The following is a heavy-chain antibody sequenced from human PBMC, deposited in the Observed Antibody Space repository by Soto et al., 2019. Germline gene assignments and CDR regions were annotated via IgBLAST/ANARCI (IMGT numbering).Heavy chain of an antibody. V-gene: IGHV4-39*01. CDR1: GGSISSSSYY. J-gene: IGHJ3*02. Sequence: QLQLQESGPGLVKPSETLSLTCTVSGGSISSSSYYWGWIRQPPGKGLEWIGSIYYSGSTYYNPSLKSRVTISVDTSKNQFSLKLSSVTAADTAVYYCARAENDRGAFDIWGQGTMVTVSS. D-gene: IGHD1-1*01. CDR2: IYYSGST. CDR3: ARAENDRGAFDI.